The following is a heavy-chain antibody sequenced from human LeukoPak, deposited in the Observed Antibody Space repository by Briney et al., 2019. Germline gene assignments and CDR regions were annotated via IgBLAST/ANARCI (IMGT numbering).Heavy chain of an antibody. V-gene: IGHV4-59*11. Sequence: SGTLSLTCAVSGDSISSHYWSWIRQPPGKGLEWIGYIDYSGGTNYNPPLKSRATISVDTSKNQFSLNLSSVTAADTAVYYCARGHYYDTSGDYWGQGTLVTVSS. CDR3: ARGHYYDTSGDY. CDR1: GDSISSHY. J-gene: IGHJ4*02. CDR2: IDYSGGT. D-gene: IGHD3-22*01.